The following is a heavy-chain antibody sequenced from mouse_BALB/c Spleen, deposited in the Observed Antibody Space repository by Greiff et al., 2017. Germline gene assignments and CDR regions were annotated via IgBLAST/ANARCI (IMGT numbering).Heavy chain of an antibody. CDR3: ARGPIYYYGSRSMDY. V-gene: IGHV5-6-5*01. Sequence: EVNLVESGGGLVKPGGSLKLSCAASGFTFSSYAMSWVRQTPEKRLEWVASISSGGSTYYPDSVKGRFTISRDNARNILYLQMSSLRSEDTAMYYCARGPIYYYGSRSMDYWGQGTSVTVSS. J-gene: IGHJ4*01. D-gene: IGHD1-1*01. CDR2: ISSGGST. CDR1: GFTFSSYA.